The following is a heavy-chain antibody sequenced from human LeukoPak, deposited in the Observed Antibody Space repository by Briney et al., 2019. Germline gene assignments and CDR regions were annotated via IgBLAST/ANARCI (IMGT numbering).Heavy chain of an antibody. J-gene: IGHJ6*02. CDR3: ARLELHYDILTGYYPYYYYGMDV. CDR2: IYTSGST. CDR1: GDSINTNY. V-gene: IGHV4-4*07. Sequence: SETLSLTCTVSGDSINTNYWTWIRQPAGKRLEWIGRIYTSGSTNYNPSLKSRVTMSVDTSKNQFSLKLRSVTAADTAVYYCARLELHYDILTGYYPYYYYGMDVWGQGTTVTVSS. D-gene: IGHD3-9*01.